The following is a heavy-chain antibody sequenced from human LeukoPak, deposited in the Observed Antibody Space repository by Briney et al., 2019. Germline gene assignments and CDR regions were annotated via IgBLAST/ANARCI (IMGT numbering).Heavy chain of an antibody. CDR2: INHSGST. CDR3: AKDPRIAAAEYYFDY. D-gene: IGHD6-13*01. V-gene: IGHV4-34*01. Sequence: SETLSLTCAVYGGSFSGYYWSWIRQPPGKGLEWIGEINHSGSTNYNPSLKSRVTISVDTSKNQFSLKLSSVTAADTAVYYCAKDPRIAAAEYYFDYWGQGTLVTVSS. CDR1: GGSFSGYY. J-gene: IGHJ4*02.